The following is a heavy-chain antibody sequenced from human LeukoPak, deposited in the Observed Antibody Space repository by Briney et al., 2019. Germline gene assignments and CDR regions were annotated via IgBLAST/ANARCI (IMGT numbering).Heavy chain of an antibody. CDR2: IYYSGST. Sequence: PSETLSLTCTVSGGSISSYYWSWIRQPPGKGLEWIGYIYYSGSTNYNPSLKSQVTISVDTSKNQFSLKLSSVTAADTAVYYCARHPRRGYDAFDIWGQGTMVTVSS. V-gene: IGHV4-59*08. CDR1: GGSISSYY. D-gene: IGHD3-10*01. J-gene: IGHJ3*02. CDR3: ARHPRRGYDAFDI.